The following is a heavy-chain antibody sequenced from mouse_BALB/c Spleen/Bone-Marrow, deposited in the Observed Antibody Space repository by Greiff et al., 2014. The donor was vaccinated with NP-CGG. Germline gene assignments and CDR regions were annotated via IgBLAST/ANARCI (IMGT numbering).Heavy chain of an antibody. Sequence: VQLVESGAELVRPGSSVKISCKASGYAFSSYWVTWVKQRPGQGLEWIGQIYPGDGDTNYNGKFKDKVTLTADKSSSAAYMQLSSLTSEDSAVYFCAKVTTGFAYWGQGTLVTVSA. V-gene: IGHV1-80*01. CDR3: AKVTTGFAY. CDR2: IYPGDGDT. CDR1: GYAFSSYW. D-gene: IGHD2-2*01. J-gene: IGHJ3*01.